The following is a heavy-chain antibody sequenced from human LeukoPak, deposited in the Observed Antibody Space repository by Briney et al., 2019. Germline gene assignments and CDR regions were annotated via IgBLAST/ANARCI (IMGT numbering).Heavy chain of an antibody. CDR2: ISGSGGST. D-gene: IGHD4-17*01. J-gene: IGHJ4*02. Sequence: GGSLRLSRAASGFTFSSYAMSWVRQAPGKGLEWVSAISGSGGSTFYADSVKGRFTISRDNSKNTLYLQMNSLRAEDTAVYYCAKDDYGDYSIDYGGEGTLVTVS. V-gene: IGHV3-23*01. CDR1: GFTFSSYA. CDR3: AKDDYGDYSIDY.